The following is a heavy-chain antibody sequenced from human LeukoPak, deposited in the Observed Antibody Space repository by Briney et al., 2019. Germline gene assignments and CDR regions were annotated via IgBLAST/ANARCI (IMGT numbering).Heavy chain of an antibody. CDR2: INHSGST. J-gene: IGHJ4*01. V-gene: IGHV4-34*01. Sequence: SETLSLTCAVHGGSFSGYSWSWIRQPPGTGLEWIGEINHSGSTNYNPSLKSRVTISVDTSKNQFSLKLSSVTAVDTAVYYCARLDSSGRGIGNWGQGTPVTVSS. D-gene: IGHD3-22*01. CDR1: GGSFSGYS. CDR3: ARLDSSGRGIGN.